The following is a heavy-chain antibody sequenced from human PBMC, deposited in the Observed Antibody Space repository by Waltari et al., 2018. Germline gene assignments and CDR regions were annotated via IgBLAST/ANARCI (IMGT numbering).Heavy chain of an antibody. Sequence: QLQLQESGPGLVKPSETLSLSCSVSGDSISSSNYYWGWIRQPPGKGLAWIASVDYSGTTCYNPSLKSRVTISGDTSRNQFYLRLTSVTATDTAVYYCARSSAGMPRWLGDYWGQGILVTVSS. CDR3: ARSSAGMPRWLGDY. CDR1: GDSISSSNYY. J-gene: IGHJ4*02. CDR2: VDYSGTT. D-gene: IGHD5-12*01. V-gene: IGHV4-39*01.